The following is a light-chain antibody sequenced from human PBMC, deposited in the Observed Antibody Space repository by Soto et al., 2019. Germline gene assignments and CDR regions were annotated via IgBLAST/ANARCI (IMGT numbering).Light chain of an antibody. J-gene: IGKJ2*01. V-gene: IGKV3-20*01. CDR1: ESVTSSS. Sequence: EIVLTEAPGTLSLSPWERATLSCRASESVTSSSLAWYQQKLGQAPRLLMYGVSIRATGIPDRVRGSGSGTDFTLTISRLEPEDFAVYYCQQYLRSPSTFAQGTTVDI. CDR3: QQYLRSPST. CDR2: GVS.